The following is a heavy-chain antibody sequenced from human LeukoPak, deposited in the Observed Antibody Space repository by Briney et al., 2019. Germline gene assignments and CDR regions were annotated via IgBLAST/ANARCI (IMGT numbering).Heavy chain of an antibody. J-gene: IGHJ4*02. D-gene: IGHD1-1*01. Sequence: GGSLRLSCAASGFTSSDFYMSWVRQAPGKGLEWVANIKKDGSERSYVDSVRDRFTISRDNAKNSLYLQMNSLRAEDTAMYYCARGGWSGYFIYWGQGALVTVSS. CDR1: GFTSSDFY. V-gene: IGHV3-7*01. CDR3: ARGGWSGYFIY. CDR2: IKKDGSER.